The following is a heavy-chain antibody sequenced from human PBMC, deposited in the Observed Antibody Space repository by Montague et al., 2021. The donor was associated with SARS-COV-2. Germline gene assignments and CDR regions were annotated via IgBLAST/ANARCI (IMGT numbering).Heavy chain of an antibody. CDR1: GGSFSDYY. D-gene: IGHD3-22*01. V-gene: IGHV4-34*01. CDR3: ARGATTISMIVVVFTGAGWYFDL. CDR2: INHSGST. Sequence: SETLSLTCAVHGGSFSDYYWSWIRQPPGKGLEWIGEINHSGSTNYNPSLKSRVTISVDTSKNQFSLKLSSVTAADTAVYYCARGATTISMIVVVFTGAGWYFDLWGRGTLVTVSS. J-gene: IGHJ2*01.